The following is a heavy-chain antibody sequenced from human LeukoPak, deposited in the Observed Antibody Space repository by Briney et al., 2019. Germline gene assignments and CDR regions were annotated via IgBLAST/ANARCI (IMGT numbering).Heavy chain of an antibody. V-gene: IGHV4-34*01. CDR3: ARGPKLGYYYYYGMDV. D-gene: IGHD7-27*01. Sequence: SETLSLTCAVYGGSLSGYYWSWIRQPPGRGLEWIGEINRSGSANYNPSLKSRVTVSVDTSKNQFSLKLSSVTAADTAVYYCARGPKLGYYYYYGMDVWGQGTTVTVSS. CDR1: GGSLSGYY. CDR2: INRSGSA. J-gene: IGHJ6*02.